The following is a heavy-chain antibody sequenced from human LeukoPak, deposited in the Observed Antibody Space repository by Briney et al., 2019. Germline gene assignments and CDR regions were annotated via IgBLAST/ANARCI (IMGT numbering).Heavy chain of an antibody. D-gene: IGHD3-10*01. CDR3: ARDLEYYGSGSYYRDY. J-gene: IGHJ4*02. Sequence: GGSLRLSCAASGFTFSSNFMSWVRQAPGKGLEWVSVIYSGGSTYYADSVKGRFTISRDNSKNTLYLQMNSLRAEDTAVYYCARDLEYYGSGSYYRDYWGQGTLVTVSS. V-gene: IGHV3-53*01. CDR2: IYSGGST. CDR1: GFTFSSNF.